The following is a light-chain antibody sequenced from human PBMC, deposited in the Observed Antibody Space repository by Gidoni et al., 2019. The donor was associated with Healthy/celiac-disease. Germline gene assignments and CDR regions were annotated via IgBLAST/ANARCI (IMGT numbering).Light chain of an antibody. Sequence: ESLLTQSPGTLSLSPGERATLSCRASQSVSSSFLAWYQQKPGQAPRLLIYGATSRATGIPDRFSSSGSMPDFTLTISRLGADDFAVYYCQQYGSSPHTFGQGTKLEIK. J-gene: IGKJ2*01. CDR1: QSVSSSF. V-gene: IGKV3-20*01. CDR2: GAT. CDR3: QQYGSSPHT.